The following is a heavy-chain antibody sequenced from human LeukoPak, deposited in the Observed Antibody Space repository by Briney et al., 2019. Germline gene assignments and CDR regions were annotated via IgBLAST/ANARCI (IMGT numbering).Heavy chain of an antibody. J-gene: IGHJ5*02. D-gene: IGHD3-22*01. V-gene: IGHV4-34*01. CDR3: ARRSDSSAYYGPDNWFAP. CDR1: GGSFRGYY. CDR2: IKHSGRP. Sequence: PSEPLCLTCAVYGGSFRGYYWSWIRQPPGKGLEWMGEIKHSGRPKTSPSLNSRLTKTVDTSQNQFSLKLSSVTAADTAVYYCARRSDSSAYYGPDNWFAPWGQGTLVTVSS.